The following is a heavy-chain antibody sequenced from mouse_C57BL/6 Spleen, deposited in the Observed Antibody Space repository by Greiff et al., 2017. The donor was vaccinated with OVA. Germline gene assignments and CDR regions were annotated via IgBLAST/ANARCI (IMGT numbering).Heavy chain of an antibody. V-gene: IGHV1-61*01. Sequence: VQLQQSGAELVRPGSSVKLSCKASGYTFTSYWMDWVKQRPGQGLEWIGNIYPSDSETHYNQKFKDKATLTVDKSSSTAYMQRSSLTSEDSAVYYCARSDDYAVLFAYWGQGTLVTVSA. D-gene: IGHD2-4*01. CDR3: ARSDDYAVLFAY. CDR2: IYPSDSET. CDR1: GYTFTSYW. J-gene: IGHJ3*01.